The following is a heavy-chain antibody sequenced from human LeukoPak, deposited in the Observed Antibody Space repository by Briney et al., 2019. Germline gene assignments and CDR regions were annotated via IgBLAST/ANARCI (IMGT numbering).Heavy chain of an antibody. D-gene: IGHD5-24*01. J-gene: IGHJ4*02. V-gene: IGHV3-9*01. CDR3: ARRIGGYNPFDY. CDR1: GFSFDKYA. CDR2: TSRDSGSI. Sequence: GGSLRLSCAASGFSFDKYAMHWVRQAPGKGLEWVSGTSRDSGSILYADSVKGRFAISRDNAKSSLYLQMNSLRAEDTALYYCARRIGGYNPFDYWGQGTQVTVSS.